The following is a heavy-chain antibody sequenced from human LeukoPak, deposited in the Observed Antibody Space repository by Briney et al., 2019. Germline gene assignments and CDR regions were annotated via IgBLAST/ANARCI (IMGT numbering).Heavy chain of an antibody. J-gene: IGHJ6*02. D-gene: IGHD3-10*01. V-gene: IGHV1-18*01. CDR3: ARASRVRGVITTYYYYYGMDV. CDR2: ISAYNGNT. Sequence: ASVKVSCKASGYTFTSYGISWVRQAPGQGLEWMGWISAYNGNTNYAQKLQGRVTMTTDTSTSTAYMELSSLRSEDTAVYYCARASRVRGVITTYYYYYGMDVWGQGTTVTVSS. CDR1: GYTFTSYG.